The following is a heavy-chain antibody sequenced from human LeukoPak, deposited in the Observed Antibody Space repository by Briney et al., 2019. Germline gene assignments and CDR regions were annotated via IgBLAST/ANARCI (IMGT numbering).Heavy chain of an antibody. J-gene: IGHJ4*02. CDR2: ISSSSSYI. CDR3: AKDEGGYSYVSNPSY. D-gene: IGHD5-18*01. V-gene: IGHV3-21*01. Sequence: PGGSLRLSCAASGFTFSRYSMNWVRQAPGKGLEWVSSISSSSSYIYYADSVKGRFTISRDNSKNTLFLQMNSLRAEDTAVYYCAKDEGGYSYVSNPSYWGQGTLVTVSS. CDR1: GFTFSRYS.